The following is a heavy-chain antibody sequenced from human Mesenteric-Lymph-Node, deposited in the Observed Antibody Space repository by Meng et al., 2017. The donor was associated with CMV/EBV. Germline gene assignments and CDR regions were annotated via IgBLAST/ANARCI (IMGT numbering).Heavy chain of an antibody. CDR1: GFTFSSYW. D-gene: IGHD6-13*01. Sequence: GGSLRLSCAASGFTFSSYWMSWVRQAPGKGLEWVANIKQDGSEKYYVDSVKGRFTISRDNAKNSLYLQMSSLRAEDTAVYYCARRGRIAAAGTGYYFDYWGQGVVVTVSS. CDR2: IKQDGSEK. CDR3: ARRGRIAAAGTGYYFDY. J-gene: IGHJ4*02. V-gene: IGHV3-7*01.